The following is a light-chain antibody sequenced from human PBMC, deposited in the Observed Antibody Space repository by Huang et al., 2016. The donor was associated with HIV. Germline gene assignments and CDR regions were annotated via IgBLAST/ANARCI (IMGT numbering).Light chain of an antibody. Sequence: EIVMTQSPGTLSVSPGERATLSGRASQNVNNNLAWYQQRPGQAPRLLIYGTFDRATGIPARFSGSGAGTDFTLTISSLQSEDFAIYYCQQYNNWPQTFGQGTKVE. CDR2: GTF. J-gene: IGKJ1*01. CDR1: QNVNNN. CDR3: QQYNNWPQT. V-gene: IGKV3-15*01.